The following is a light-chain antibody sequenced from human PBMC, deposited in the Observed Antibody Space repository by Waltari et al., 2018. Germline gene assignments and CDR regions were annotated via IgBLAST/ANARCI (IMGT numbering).Light chain of an antibody. CDR2: GAS. CDR3: QHYVRLPAT. CDR1: QSVSRT. V-gene: IGKV3-20*01. Sequence: EIVLTQSPGIMSLSSGERATLSCRASQSVSRTLAWYQQKPGQAPRLLIYGASTWATGIPDRFRGGGSGTDFSLTISRLEPEDFAVYYCQHYVRLPATFGQGTKVEIK. J-gene: IGKJ1*01.